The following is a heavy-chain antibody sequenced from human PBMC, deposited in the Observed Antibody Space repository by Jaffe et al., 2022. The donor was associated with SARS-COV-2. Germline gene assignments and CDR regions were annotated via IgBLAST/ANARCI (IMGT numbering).Heavy chain of an antibody. CDR3: ARDGVGRWFDP. V-gene: IGHV4-61*02. CDR1: GGSISSGNYY. D-gene: IGHD1-26*01. CDR2: FYTSGST. J-gene: IGHJ5*02. Sequence: QVQLQESGPGLVKPSQTLSLTCTVSGGSISSGNYYWSWIRQPAGKGLEWIGRFYTSGSTNYNPSLKSRVTISVDTSKNQFSLKLYSVTAADTAVYYCARDGVGRWFDPWGQGTLVTVSS.